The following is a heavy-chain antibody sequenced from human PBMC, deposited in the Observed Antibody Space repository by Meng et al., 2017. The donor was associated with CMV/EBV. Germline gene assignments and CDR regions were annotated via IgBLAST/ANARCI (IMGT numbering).Heavy chain of an antibody. CDR3: ARDLYDSSGYPAYGMDV. J-gene: IGHJ6*02. CDR2: IYTSGST. D-gene: IGHD3-22*01. CDR1: GGSISSSY. V-gene: IGHV4-4*07. Sequence: SETLSLTCTVSGGSISSSYWSWIRQPAGKGLEWIGRIYTSGSTNYNPSLKSRVTMSVDTSKNQFSPKLSSVTAADTAVYYCARDLYDSSGYPAYGMDVWGQGTTVTVSS.